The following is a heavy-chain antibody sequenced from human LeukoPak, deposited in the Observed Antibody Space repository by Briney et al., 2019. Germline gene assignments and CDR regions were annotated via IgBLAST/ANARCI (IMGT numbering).Heavy chain of an antibody. D-gene: IGHD6-13*01. Sequence: GGSLRLSCTASGFTFSSYAMSWVRQAPGKGLEWVANIKQDGSEKYYLDSVKGRFTISRDNAKNSLYLQMNSLRAEDTAVYFCTREAAAGIDYWGQGTLVTVSS. CDR2: IKQDGSEK. CDR3: TREAAAGIDY. CDR1: GFTFSSYA. V-gene: IGHV3-7*01. J-gene: IGHJ4*02.